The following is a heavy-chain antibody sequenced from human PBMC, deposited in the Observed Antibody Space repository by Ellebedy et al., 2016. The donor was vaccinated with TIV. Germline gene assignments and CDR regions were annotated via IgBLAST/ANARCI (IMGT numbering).Heavy chain of an antibody. CDR1: GFSFSDFH. J-gene: IGHJ6*03. D-gene: IGHD1-26*01. Sequence: GESLKISCAASGFSFSDFHMSWIRQAPGKGLEWISYISSAVSSTFYADSVKGRFTISRDNAKKSLYLQMNSLRAEDTAVYYCARDLHSGDENYYYYMDVWGKGTTVTVSS. CDR2: ISSAVSST. CDR3: ARDLHSGDENYYYYMDV. V-gene: IGHV3-11*04.